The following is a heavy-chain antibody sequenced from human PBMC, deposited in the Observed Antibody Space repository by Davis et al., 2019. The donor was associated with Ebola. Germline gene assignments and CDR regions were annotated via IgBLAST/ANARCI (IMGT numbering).Heavy chain of an antibody. Sequence: SLKISCAASGFTFSSYGMHWVRQAPGKGLEWVAVIWYDGSNKYYADSVKGRFTISRDNSKNTLYLQMNSLRAEDTAVYYCARDQGGYCSGGSCYHFEYWGQGTLVTVSS. CDR3: ARDQGGYCSGGSCYHFEY. D-gene: IGHD2-15*01. CDR1: GFTFSSYG. V-gene: IGHV3-33*01. J-gene: IGHJ4*02. CDR2: IWYDGSNK.